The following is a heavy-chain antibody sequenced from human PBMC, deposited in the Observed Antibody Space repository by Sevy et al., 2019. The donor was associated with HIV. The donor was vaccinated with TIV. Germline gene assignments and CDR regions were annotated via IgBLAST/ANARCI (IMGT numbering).Heavy chain of an antibody. CDR3: AREEWLKFFDY. J-gene: IGHJ4*02. Sequence: ASVKVSCKASGYSISTYYMHWVRQAPGQGLEWMGIINPSGGSTDYAQKFQGRVSLTRDTSTSTVYMELNRLRSEDTAVYYCAREEWLKFFDYWGQGTLVTVSS. D-gene: IGHD3-3*01. V-gene: IGHV1-46*01. CDR1: GYSISTYY. CDR2: INPSGGST.